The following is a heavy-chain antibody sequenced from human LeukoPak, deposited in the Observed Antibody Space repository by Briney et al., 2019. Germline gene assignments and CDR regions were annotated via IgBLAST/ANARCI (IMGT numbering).Heavy chain of an antibody. CDR1: GFTLSSYA. CDR3: ARARCGWHRLAD. Sequence: GGSLRLSCVTSGFTLSSYAMSWVRQAPGKGLEWVSVIGGSGDSTYYADSVKGRFTISRDSSKNTLYLQMNSLRVEDTAVYYCARARCGWHRLADWGQGTLVTVSS. CDR2: IGGSGDST. D-gene: IGHD6-25*01. J-gene: IGHJ4*02. V-gene: IGHV3-23*01.